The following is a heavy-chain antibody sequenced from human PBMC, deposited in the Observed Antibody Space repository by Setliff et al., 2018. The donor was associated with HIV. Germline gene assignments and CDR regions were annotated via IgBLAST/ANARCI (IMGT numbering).Heavy chain of an antibody. V-gene: IGHV4-39*01. CDR3: AGSYGSSWFGPFDY. CDR1: GASISSNSNS. J-gene: IGHJ4*02. Sequence: LSLTCPVSGASISSNSNSWGWIRQPPGKGLEWIGSLYSSGRTYYKSSLKSRVNISVDASRNQFSLRLDSLTAADTAIYYCAGSYGSSWFGPFDYWGQGTQVTVSS. CDR2: LYSSGRT. D-gene: IGHD6-13*01.